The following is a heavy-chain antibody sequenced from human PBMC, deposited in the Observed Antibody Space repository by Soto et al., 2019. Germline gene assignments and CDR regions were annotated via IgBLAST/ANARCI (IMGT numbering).Heavy chain of an antibody. J-gene: IGHJ6*03. V-gene: IGHV3-11*01. CDR2: ISDGGSTI. CDR3: ARDRGGYSNYRRYYYMDV. CDR1: GFSFSDYY. D-gene: IGHD4-4*01. Sequence: QVQLVESGGGLVKPGGSLTLSCAASGFSFSDYYMTWIRQAPGKGLEWVAFISDGGSTIFYADSVKGRVTISRDNAKNPLFLQMNSLRAEDTAVYYCARDRGGYSNYRRYYYMDVWGKGTTVTVSS.